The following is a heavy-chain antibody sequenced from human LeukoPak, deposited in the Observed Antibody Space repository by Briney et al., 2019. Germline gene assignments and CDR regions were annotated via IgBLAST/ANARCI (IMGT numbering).Heavy chain of an antibody. V-gene: IGHV4-59*11. Sequence: SETLSLTCTVSGGPISSHYWSWIRQPPGKGLEWIGYIYYSGSTNYNPSLKSRATISVDTSKNQLSLKLSSVTAADTAVYYCARMRGSGIDYWGQGTLVTVSS. D-gene: IGHD3-10*01. J-gene: IGHJ4*02. CDR1: GGPISSHY. CDR2: IYYSGST. CDR3: ARMRGSGIDY.